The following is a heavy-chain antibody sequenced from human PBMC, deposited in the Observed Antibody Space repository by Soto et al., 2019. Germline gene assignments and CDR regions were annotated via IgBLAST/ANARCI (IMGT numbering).Heavy chain of an antibody. V-gene: IGHV4-59*01. CDR1: GGSISSYY. J-gene: IGHJ4*02. CDR3: ARMNYYDTSGYPFDY. CDR2: IYFRGTT. D-gene: IGHD3-22*01. Sequence: SETLSVTCTVSGGSISSYYWSWIRQPPGKGLEWIGYIYFRGTTNYNPSLKSRVTMSADTCKNQFSLKLNSVTAADTAVYYCARMNYYDTSGYPFDYWGQGMMVTVS.